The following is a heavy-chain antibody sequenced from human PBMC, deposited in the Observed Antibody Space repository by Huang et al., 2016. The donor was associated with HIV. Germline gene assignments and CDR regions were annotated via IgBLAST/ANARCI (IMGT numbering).Heavy chain of an antibody. J-gene: IGHJ4*02. Sequence: EVQLVESGGGLVQPGGSLRLSCAASGFTFSSYWMHWVRQAPGKGLVWVSRINRDGRSSGYADAVKGRFTISRDNAKNTRYLQMNSLRAEDTAVYYCVRDPRIQSWLNYFDYWGQGTLVSVSS. CDR3: VRDPRIQSWLNYFDY. CDR1: GFTFSSYW. V-gene: IGHV3-74*01. CDR2: INRDGRSS. D-gene: IGHD3-22*01.